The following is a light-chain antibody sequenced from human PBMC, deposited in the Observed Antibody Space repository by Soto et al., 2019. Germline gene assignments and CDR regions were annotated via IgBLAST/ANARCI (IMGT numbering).Light chain of an antibody. V-gene: IGLV2-8*01. CDR2: EVS. Sequence: QSALTQPPSASGSPGESVTISCTETSSDVGDYNYVSWYQQHPGKAPKLMIYEVSKRPSAVPDRFSGSKSGNTASLTVSGLQAEDEADYYCSSYGGNYNLIFGEGTKLTVL. CDR3: SSYGGNYNLI. J-gene: IGLJ2*01. CDR1: SSDVGDYNY.